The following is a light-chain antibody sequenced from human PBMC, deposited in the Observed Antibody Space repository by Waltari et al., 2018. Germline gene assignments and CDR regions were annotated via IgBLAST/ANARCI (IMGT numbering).Light chain of an antibody. Sequence: SYVLTQPASVSVAPGKTARITCEGNNIGSKTVHWYQLRPGQAPVLVVHDDSDRPSGIPERCSGSNSGNTATLTSSGVEGGDEGDYYCQVWEGSSDHYVFGTGTAVSV. CDR3: QVWEGSSDHYV. CDR1: NIGSKT. J-gene: IGLJ1*01. V-gene: IGLV3-21*03. CDR2: DDS.